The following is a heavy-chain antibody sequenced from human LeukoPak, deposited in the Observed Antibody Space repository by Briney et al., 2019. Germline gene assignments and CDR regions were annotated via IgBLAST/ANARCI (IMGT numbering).Heavy chain of an antibody. CDR1: GFTLNTYS. J-gene: IGHJ4*02. V-gene: IGHV3-21*01. CDR3: AKGGSGTYFLDY. Sequence: GGSLRLSCAASGFTLNTYSMNWVRQAPGKGLEWVSSISSSSSYIDYADSGKGRFTTSRDNAKNSLYLQMNSLRVEDTAVYYCAKGGSGTYFLDYWGQGTLVTVSS. CDR2: ISSSSSYI. D-gene: IGHD1-26*01.